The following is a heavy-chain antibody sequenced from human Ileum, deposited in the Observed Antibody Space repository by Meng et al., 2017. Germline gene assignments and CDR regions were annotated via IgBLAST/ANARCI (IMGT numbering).Heavy chain of an antibody. CDR1: GYTFTDYG. J-gene: IGHJ4*02. CDR3: AKDSVATATQFDS. V-gene: IGHV1-18*01. Sequence: QVQLVQSGAEVKKPGASVTVSCKASGYTFTDYGISWVRQAPGQRLQWLGWVSGYSGQSHYAQRVQDRVAMTTVTSTNTAYMELRSLRSDDTAVYYCAKDSVATATQFDSWGQGTLVTVSS. D-gene: IGHD5-12*01. CDR2: VSGYSGQS.